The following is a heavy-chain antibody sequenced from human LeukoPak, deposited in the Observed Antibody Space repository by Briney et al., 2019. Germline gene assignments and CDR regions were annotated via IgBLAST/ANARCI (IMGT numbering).Heavy chain of an antibody. Sequence: PGGSLRLSCAASGFTVSSNYMTWVRQAPGKGLEWVSTITENGGATYYADSVKGRFTISRDNSKDTLYLQMNSLRADDTAVYYCAKDNGGLQDAFHFWGQGTMLTVSS. CDR3: AKDNGGLQDAFHF. CDR1: GFTVSSNY. V-gene: IGHV3-23*01. J-gene: IGHJ3*01. D-gene: IGHD7-27*01. CDR2: ITENGGAT.